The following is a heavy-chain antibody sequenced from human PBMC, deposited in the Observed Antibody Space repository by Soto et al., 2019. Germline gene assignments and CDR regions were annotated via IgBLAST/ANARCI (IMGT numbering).Heavy chain of an antibody. CDR2: INPNSGGT. Sequence: ASVKVCCKXSGYTFTGYYMHWVRQAPGQGLEWMGWINPNSGGTNYAQKFQGRVTMTRDTSISTAYMELSRLRSDDTAVYYCARDRGSRRFDPWGQGTLVTVSS. V-gene: IGHV1-2*02. CDR3: ARDRGSRRFDP. CDR1: GYTFTGYY. J-gene: IGHJ5*02. D-gene: IGHD2-2*01.